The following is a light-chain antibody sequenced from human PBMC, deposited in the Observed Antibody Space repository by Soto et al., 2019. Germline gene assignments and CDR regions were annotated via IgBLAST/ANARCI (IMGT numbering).Light chain of an antibody. Sequence: DIQMTQSPPSLSASVGDTVTITCRASQSISTYLDWYQVTPGKAPKVLIYGASTLQDGVPSRFSGSGSRTDFTLSINNLQPEDFATYYCQQHYNLPPWTFGQGTKVEI. CDR1: QSISTY. CDR2: GAS. J-gene: IGKJ1*01. V-gene: IGKV1-39*01. CDR3: QQHYNLPPWT.